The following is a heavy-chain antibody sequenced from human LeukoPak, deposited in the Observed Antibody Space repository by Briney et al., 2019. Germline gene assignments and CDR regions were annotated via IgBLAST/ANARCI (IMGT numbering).Heavy chain of an antibody. Sequence: KASETLSLTCTVSGGSISSYYWSWIRQPPGKGLEWIGYIYYSGSTNYNPSLKSRVTISVDTSKNQFSLKLSSVTAADTAVYYCARGRGYVFDIWGQGTMVTVSS. D-gene: IGHD1-26*01. V-gene: IGHV4-59*01. J-gene: IGHJ3*02. CDR1: GGSISSYY. CDR2: IYYSGST. CDR3: ARGRGYVFDI.